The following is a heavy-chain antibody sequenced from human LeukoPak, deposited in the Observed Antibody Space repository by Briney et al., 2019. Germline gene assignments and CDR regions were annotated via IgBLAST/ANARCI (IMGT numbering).Heavy chain of an antibody. V-gene: IGHV1-46*01. J-gene: IGHJ4*02. Sequence: GASVKVSCKASGYTFTNNYLHWVRQAPGQGLEWMGMIYPRDGSTSYAQNFQGRVTVTRDTSTTTVHMELRGLGSEDTAVYYCARDQEGFDYWGQGTVVTVSS. CDR1: GYTFTNNY. CDR2: IYPRDGST. CDR3: ARDQEGFDY.